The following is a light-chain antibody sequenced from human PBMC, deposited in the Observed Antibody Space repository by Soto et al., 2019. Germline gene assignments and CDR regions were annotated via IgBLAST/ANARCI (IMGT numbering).Light chain of an antibody. Sequence: EIVLTQSPSTLYVSPGERATLSFKASQSVSRNLAWYQQKPGQAPRLLIYASSTRATGIPDRFSGSASGTDFTLTISRLEPEDFAVYYCQQYGRSPAFGQGTKVDIK. J-gene: IGKJ1*01. CDR1: QSVSRN. CDR3: QQYGRSPA. CDR2: ASS. V-gene: IGKV3-20*01.